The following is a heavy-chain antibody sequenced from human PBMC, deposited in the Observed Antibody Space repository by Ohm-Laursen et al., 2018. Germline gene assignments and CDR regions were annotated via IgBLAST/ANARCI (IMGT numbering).Heavy chain of an antibody. CDR3: ARDLPYYESSGYGAFDM. D-gene: IGHD3-22*01. V-gene: IGHV4-4*07. CDR1: GGSMSAHY. CDR2: IYNTGST. Sequence: SETLSLTCTVSGGSMSAHYWSWIRQPAGKALEWIGRIYNTGSTNYNPSLQSRVSMSVDTSKNQFSLRMTSVTAADTAVYYCARDLPYYESSGYGAFDMWGQGTMVTVSS. J-gene: IGHJ3*02.